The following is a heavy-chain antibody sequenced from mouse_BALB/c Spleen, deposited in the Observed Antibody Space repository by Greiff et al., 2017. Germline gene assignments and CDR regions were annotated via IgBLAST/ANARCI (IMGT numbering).Heavy chain of an antibody. CDR3: ARPQLAWFAY. CDR2: IHYSGST. J-gene: IGHJ3*01. D-gene: IGHD4-1*02. V-gene: IGHV3-1*02. Sequence: ESGPDLVKPSQSLSLTCPVTGYSITSGYSWPWIRQFPGNKLEWMGYIHYSGSTNYNPSLKSRISITRDTSKNQFFLQLNSVTTEDTATYYCARPQLAWFAYWGQGTLVTVSA. CDR1: GYSITSGYS.